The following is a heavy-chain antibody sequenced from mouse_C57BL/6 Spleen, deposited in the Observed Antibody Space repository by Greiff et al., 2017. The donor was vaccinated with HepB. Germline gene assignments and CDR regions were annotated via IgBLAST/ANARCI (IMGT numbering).Heavy chain of an antibody. CDR1: GYSFTGYF. V-gene: IGHV1-20*01. Sequence: VQLQQSGPELVKPGDSVKISCKASGYSFTGYFMNWVMQSHGQSLEWIGRINPYNGDTFYNQKFKGKATLTVDKSSSTAHMELRSLTSEDSAVYYCARSNGYYGPFDYWGQGTTLTVSS. CDR3: ARSNGYYGPFDY. CDR2: INPYNGDT. D-gene: IGHD1-2*01. J-gene: IGHJ2*01.